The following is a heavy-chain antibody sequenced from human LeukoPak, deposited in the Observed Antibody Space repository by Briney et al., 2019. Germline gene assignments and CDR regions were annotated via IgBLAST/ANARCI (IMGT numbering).Heavy chain of an antibody. CDR1: GFTFSSYA. D-gene: IGHD4-17*01. V-gene: IGHV3-23*01. CDR2: ISGSGGRT. Sequence: GGSLRLSCATSGFTFSSYALTWVRQAPGKGLEWVSDISGSGGRTYYADSVKGRFTISRDSSKNTLYLQMNSLRAEDTAVYYCAKDTQYGAPEWGQGTLVTVSS. CDR3: AKDTQYGAPE. J-gene: IGHJ4*02.